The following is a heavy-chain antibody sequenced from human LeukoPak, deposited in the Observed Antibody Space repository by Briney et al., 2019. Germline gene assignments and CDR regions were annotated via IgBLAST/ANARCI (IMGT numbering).Heavy chain of an antibody. J-gene: IGHJ4*02. CDR3: ARAFGDSGGSPTPFDY. CDR2: IYTSGST. CDR1: GGSISSYY. V-gene: IGHV4-4*07. D-gene: IGHD3-22*01. Sequence: PSETLSLTCTVSGGSISSYYWSWIRQPAGKGLEWIGRIYTSGSTNYNPSLKSRVTMSVDTSKNQFSLKLSSVTAADTAVYYCARAFGDSGGSPTPFDYWGQGTLVTVSS.